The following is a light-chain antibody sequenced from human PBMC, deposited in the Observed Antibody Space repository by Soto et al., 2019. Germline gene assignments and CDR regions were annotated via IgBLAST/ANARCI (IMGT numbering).Light chain of an antibody. Sequence: DIQMTQSPSSLSASVGDRVTITCQASQDIRQYLNWYQQKPGKAPKLLIYGASNLEPGVPSRFSGSGSGTDFTFTISSLRPEDIATYYCQQYDNVPYTFGRGTKLEIK. V-gene: IGKV1-33*01. CDR3: QQYDNVPYT. J-gene: IGKJ2*01. CDR2: GAS. CDR1: QDIRQY.